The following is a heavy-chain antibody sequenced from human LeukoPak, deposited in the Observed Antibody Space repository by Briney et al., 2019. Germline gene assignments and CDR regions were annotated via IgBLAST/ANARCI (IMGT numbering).Heavy chain of an antibody. CDR1: GFTFSSYA. D-gene: IGHD3-3*01. CDR2: ISNNGGST. V-gene: IGHV3-23*01. Sequence: GGSLRLSCAASGFTFSSYAMSWVRQAPGKGLEWVSIISNNGGSTYNADSVKGRFTISRDNSQNTVSLQLNNLRIEDTALCYCAKTSLSDPSGHYYYMDVWGKGTTVTVSS. CDR3: AKTSLSDPSGHYYYMDV. J-gene: IGHJ6*03.